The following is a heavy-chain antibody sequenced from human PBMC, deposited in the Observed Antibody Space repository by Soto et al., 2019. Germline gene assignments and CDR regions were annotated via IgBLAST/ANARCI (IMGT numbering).Heavy chain of an antibody. J-gene: IGHJ6*02. D-gene: IGHD3-10*01. CDR2: IYYSGSA. V-gene: IGHV4-61*01. CDR1: GDSVTSVSDY. CDR3: ERGVGFGYYYYHMDL. Sequence: SETLSLTCTVSGDSVTSVSDYWSWIRQPPGKGLEWIGYIYYSGSADYNPSLGSRVTISIDTSKNQFSLKLTSVTAADTAVYYCERGVGFGYYYYHMDLWGQGTTVTVSS.